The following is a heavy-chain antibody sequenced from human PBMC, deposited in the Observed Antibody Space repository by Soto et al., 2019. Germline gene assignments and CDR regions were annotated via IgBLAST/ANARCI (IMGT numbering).Heavy chain of an antibody. J-gene: IGHJ5*02. Sequence: PSETLSLTCTVSGGSISSSSYSWGWLRQPPGKGLEWIGSIYYRGSPYYNPSLKSRLTISVDTSKNQFSLKLNSVTAADTAVYYCARHEGCSSTTCSATNGFDPWGQGTRVTVSS. CDR3: ARHEGCSSTTCSATNGFDP. CDR1: GGSISSSSYS. V-gene: IGHV4-39*01. CDR2: IYYRGSP. D-gene: IGHD2-2*01.